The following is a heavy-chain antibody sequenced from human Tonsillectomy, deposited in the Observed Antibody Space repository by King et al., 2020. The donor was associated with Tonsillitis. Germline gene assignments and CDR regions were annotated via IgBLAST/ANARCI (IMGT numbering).Heavy chain of an antibody. CDR1: GGSISTYY. V-gene: IGHV4-59*01. J-gene: IGHJ3*02. Sequence: QLQESGPGLVKPSETLSLTCSVSGGSISTYYWSWIRQPPGKGLEWIGYIYYSGSTNYNPSLKSRVTISVDTSKNQFSLKLSSVTAADTAVYYCAREIAAPGGGAFDIWGQGTMVTASS. CDR3: AREIAAPGGGAFDI. CDR2: IYYSGST. D-gene: IGHD6-13*01.